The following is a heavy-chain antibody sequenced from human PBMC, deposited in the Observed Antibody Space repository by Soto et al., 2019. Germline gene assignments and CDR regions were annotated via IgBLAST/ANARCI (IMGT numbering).Heavy chain of an antibody. CDR1: GFTFSSYS. J-gene: IGHJ5*02. CDR2: ISSSSSTI. V-gene: IGHV3-48*01. D-gene: IGHD1-1*01. Sequence: GGFLRLSCAASGFTFSSYSMNWVRQAPGKGLEWVSYISSSSSTIYYADSVKGRFTISRDNAKNSLYLQMNSLRAEDTAVYYCARDRGWNPEWFDPWGQGTLVTVSS. CDR3: ARDRGWNPEWFDP.